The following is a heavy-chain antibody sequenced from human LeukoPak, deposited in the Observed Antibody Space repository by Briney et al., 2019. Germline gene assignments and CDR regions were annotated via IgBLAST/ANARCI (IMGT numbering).Heavy chain of an antibody. CDR3: AKDAAYCSGGSCWGWALDAFDI. V-gene: IGHV3-23*01. Sequence: PGGSLRLSCAASGFTFSSYAMSWVRQAPGKGLEWVSAISGSGGSTYYVDSVKGRFTISRDNSKNTLYLQMNSLRAEDTAVYYCAKDAAYCSGGSCWGWALDAFDIWGQGTMVTVSS. CDR1: GFTFSSYA. CDR2: ISGSGGST. J-gene: IGHJ3*02. D-gene: IGHD2-15*01.